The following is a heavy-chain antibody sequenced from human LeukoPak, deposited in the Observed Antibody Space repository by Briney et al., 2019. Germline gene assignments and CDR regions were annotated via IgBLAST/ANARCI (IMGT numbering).Heavy chain of an antibody. CDR3: AKVLVIAAANPGLGY. D-gene: IGHD6-13*01. J-gene: IGHJ4*02. V-gene: IGHV3-30-3*01. CDR2: ISYDGSNK. CDR1: GFTFSSYA. Sequence: PGRSLRLSCAASGFTFSSYAMHWVRQAPGKGLEWVAVISYDGSNKYYADSVKGRFTISRDNSKNTLYLQMNSLRAEDTAVYYCAKVLVIAAANPGLGYWGQGTLVTVSS.